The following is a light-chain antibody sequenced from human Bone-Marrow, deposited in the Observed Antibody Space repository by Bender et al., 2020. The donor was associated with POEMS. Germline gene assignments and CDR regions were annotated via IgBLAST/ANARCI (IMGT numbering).Light chain of an antibody. Sequence: QSALTQPRSVSGSPGQSVTISCTGSSSDVGDYDYVSWYQQHPGEAPKLMIYDVDSRPLGISNRFSGSKSGNTASLTISGLQAEDEADYYCNSKTSSSLYVFGTGTKVTVL. V-gene: IGLV2-14*01. CDR1: SSDVGDYDY. CDR3: NSKTSSSLYV. CDR2: DVD. J-gene: IGLJ1*01.